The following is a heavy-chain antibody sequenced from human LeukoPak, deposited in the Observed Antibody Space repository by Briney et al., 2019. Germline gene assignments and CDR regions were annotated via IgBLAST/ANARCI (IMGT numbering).Heavy chain of an antibody. D-gene: IGHD1-26*01. CDR2: INSSGGT. CDR1: GGSFRSYY. V-gene: IGHV4-34*01. J-gene: IGHJ4*02. CDR3: ARGRNYFENWGYYYYFDY. Sequence: SETLSLTCAISGGSFRSYYWNWIRQSPGKGLEWAGEINSSGGTSYNPSLKSRLTLSVDTSKYQFSLKLNSVTAADTAVYYCARGRNYFENWGYYYYFDYWGQGTLVTVAS.